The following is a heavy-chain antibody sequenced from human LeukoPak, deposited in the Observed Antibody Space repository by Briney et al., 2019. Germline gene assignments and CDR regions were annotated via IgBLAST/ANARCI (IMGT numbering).Heavy chain of an antibody. J-gene: IGHJ4*02. CDR2: ISGSGGST. Sequence: PGGSLRLSCAASGFTFSSYAMSWVRQAPGKGLEWVSAISGSGGSTYYAYSVKGRFTISRDNSKNTLYLQMNSLRAEDTAVYYCAKGHTYYYDSSGFDYWGQGTLVTVSS. CDR3: AKGHTYYYDSSGFDY. D-gene: IGHD3-22*01. V-gene: IGHV3-23*01. CDR1: GFTFSSYA.